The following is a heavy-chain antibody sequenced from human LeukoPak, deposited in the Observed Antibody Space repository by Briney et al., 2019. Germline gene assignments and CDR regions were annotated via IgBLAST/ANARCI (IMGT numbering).Heavy chain of an antibody. J-gene: IGHJ4*02. CDR3: TTVVGYASNWPLVF. Sequence: GVSLRLPCAASGFTFSNAWMTWVRQAPGKGLEWVGRIKSKSDGGTIDYAAPVKGRFTISRDDSKNRLYLQMNSLQTDDTAVYYCTTVVGYASNWPLVFWGQGTLLIVSS. CDR1: GFTFSNAW. V-gene: IGHV3-15*01. CDR2: IKSKSDGGTI. D-gene: IGHD2-8*01.